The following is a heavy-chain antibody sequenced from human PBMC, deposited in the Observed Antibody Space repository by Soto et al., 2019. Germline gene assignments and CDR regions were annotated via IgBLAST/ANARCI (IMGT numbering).Heavy chain of an antibody. Sequence: SVKVSCKASGGTFSSYAISWVRQAPGQGLEWMGGIIPIFGTANYAQKFQGRVTITADESTSTAYMELSSLRSEDTAVYYCARXRYSGYDPHYYYYGMDVWGQGTTVTVSS. J-gene: IGHJ6*02. CDR1: GGTFSSYA. CDR2: IIPIFGTA. D-gene: IGHD5-12*01. V-gene: IGHV1-69*13. CDR3: ARXRYSGYDPHYYYYGMDV.